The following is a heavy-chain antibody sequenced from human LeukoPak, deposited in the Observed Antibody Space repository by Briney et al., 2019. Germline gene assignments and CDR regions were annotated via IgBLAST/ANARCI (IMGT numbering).Heavy chain of an antibody. V-gene: IGHV3-30*02. CDR1: GLTFSSYG. CDR3: AKSITIFGVVTPHFDY. D-gene: IGHD3-3*01. Sequence: GGSLRLSCAASGLTFSSYGMHWVRQAPGKGLEWVAFIRYDGSNKYYADSVKGRFTISRDNSKNTLYLQMNSLRAEDTAVYYCAKSITIFGVVTPHFDYWGQGTLVTVSS. J-gene: IGHJ4*02. CDR2: IRYDGSNK.